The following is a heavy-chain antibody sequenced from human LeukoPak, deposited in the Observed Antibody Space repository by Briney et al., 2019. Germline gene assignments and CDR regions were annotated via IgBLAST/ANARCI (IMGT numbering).Heavy chain of an antibody. J-gene: IGHJ4*02. V-gene: IGHV1-2*06. D-gene: IGHD4-11*01. CDR3: VTSFDYSDFY. Sequence: ASVKVSCKASGYTFTNFYIHWVRQAPGQGLEWMGRINPDTGGTNFAQKFQDRATVTRDTSISTAFLELSSLTSGDAAVYYCVTSFDYSDFYWGQGTLV. CDR2: INPDTGGT. CDR1: GYTFTNFY.